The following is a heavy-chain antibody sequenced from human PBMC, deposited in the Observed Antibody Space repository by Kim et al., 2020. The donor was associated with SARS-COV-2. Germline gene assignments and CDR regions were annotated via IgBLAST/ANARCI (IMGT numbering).Heavy chain of an antibody. V-gene: IGHV1-18*01. D-gene: IGHD2-2*01. Sequence: ASVKVSCKASGYTFTSYGISWVRQAPGQGLEWMGWISAYNGNTNYAQKLQGRVTMTTDTSTSTAYMELRSLRSDDTAVYYCARGIVVVPAADLPPYYYYYGMDVLGQGTTVTVSS. CDR3: ARGIVVVPAADLPPYYYYYGMDV. CDR2: ISAYNGNT. CDR1: GYTFTSYG. J-gene: IGHJ6*02.